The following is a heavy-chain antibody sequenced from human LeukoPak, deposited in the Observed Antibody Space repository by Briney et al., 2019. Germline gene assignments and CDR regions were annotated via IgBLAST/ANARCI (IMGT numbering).Heavy chain of an antibody. CDR1: GGSISSGDYY. D-gene: IGHD6-13*01. J-gene: IGHJ4*02. V-gene: IGHV4-39*01. Sequence: SQTLSLTCTVSGGSISSGDYYWGWIRQPPGKGLEWIGSIYYSGSTYYNPSLKSRVTISVDTSKNQFSLKLSSVTAADTAVYYCARRRYSSSWYDSDYWGQGTLVTVSS. CDR2: IYYSGST. CDR3: ARRRYSSSWYDSDY.